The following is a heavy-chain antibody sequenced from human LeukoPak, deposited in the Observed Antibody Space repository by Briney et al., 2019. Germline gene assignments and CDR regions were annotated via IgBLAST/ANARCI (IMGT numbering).Heavy chain of an antibody. V-gene: IGHV3-49*04. J-gene: IGHJ4*02. CDR2: IRSRLYGGTT. Sequence: PGRSLRLSCTTTGFTLGDYGMTWVRQAPGKGLEWVGFIRSRLYGGTTEYAASVKDRFTVSRDDSKSIAYLQMNNVNTEDTAVYFCGRGLTVVGAKYYFDYWGQGTLVTVSS. CDR3: GRGLTVVGAKYYFDY. CDR1: GFTLGDYG. D-gene: IGHD1-26*01.